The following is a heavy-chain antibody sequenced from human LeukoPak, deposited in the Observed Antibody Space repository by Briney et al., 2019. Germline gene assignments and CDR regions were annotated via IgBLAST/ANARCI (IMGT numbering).Heavy chain of an antibody. V-gene: IGHV3-30*02. CDR3: AREGGTVVVGRFDY. J-gene: IGHJ4*02. CDR2: IQTDGSDK. CDR1: GINFRASG. D-gene: IGHD2-2*01. Sequence: GGSLRLSCAASGINFRASGMHWVRQAPGMGLEWVTFIQTDGSDKKYAASVAGRFTISRDNSKNTVYLHMNSLRPDETALYYCAREGGTVVVGRFDYWGQGTLVTVSS.